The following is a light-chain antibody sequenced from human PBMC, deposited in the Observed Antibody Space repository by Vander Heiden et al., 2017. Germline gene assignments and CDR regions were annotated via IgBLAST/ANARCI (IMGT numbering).Light chain of an antibody. CDR2: DAS. CDR1: QSISSW. CDR3: QQYNRYSRT. Sequence: DIQMTQSPSTLSASVGDRVTITCRASQSISSWLAWYQQQKAPKLPIYDASSLQSGVPSRFSGSGSGTYFSLTISSLQSDDFATYYCQQYNRYSRTFGQGTKVEIK. J-gene: IGKJ1*01. V-gene: IGKV1-5*01.